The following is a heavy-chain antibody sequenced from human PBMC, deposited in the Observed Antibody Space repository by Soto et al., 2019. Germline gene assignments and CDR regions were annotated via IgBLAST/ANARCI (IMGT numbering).Heavy chain of an antibody. J-gene: IGHJ6*02. CDR1: GGTFSSYA. Sequence: QVQLMQSGAEVKKPGSSVKVSCKASGGTFSSYAISWVRQAPGQGLEWMGGIIPIFGTANYVQKFQGRVTITADESTSTAYRELSRLRSEDTAVYYCARGGLSGLANYGMDFWGQGTTVTVSS. CDR2: IIPIFGTA. CDR3: ARGGLSGLANYGMDF. V-gene: IGHV1-69*01.